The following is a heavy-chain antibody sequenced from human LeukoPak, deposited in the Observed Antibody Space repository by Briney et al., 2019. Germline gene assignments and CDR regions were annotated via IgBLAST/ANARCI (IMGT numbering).Heavy chain of an antibody. D-gene: IGHD6-19*01. Sequence: SETLSLTCTVSGGSISSSTYYLGWFRQPPPKELEWIGSLSYRGDTYYNPSLRSRLTISVDTSESHFSLNLTSLAAACTAVYYCARQVYSGGWYGPFDYWGQGTLVTVSS. J-gene: IGHJ4*02. CDR2: LSYRGDT. CDR1: GGSISSSTYY. V-gene: IGHV4-39*01. CDR3: ARQVYSGGWYGPFDY.